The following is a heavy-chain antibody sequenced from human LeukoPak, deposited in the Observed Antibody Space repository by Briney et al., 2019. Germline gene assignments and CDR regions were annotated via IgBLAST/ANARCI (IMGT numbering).Heavy chain of an antibody. Sequence: SETLSLTCTVSGGSISSSSYYWGWIRQPPGKGLEWIGSIYYSGSTYYNPSLKSRVTISVDTSKNQFSLKLSSVTAADTAVYYCARHAVTAYYYYMDVWGKGTTVTISS. CDR2: IYYSGST. V-gene: IGHV4-39*01. D-gene: IGHD5-18*01. CDR3: ARHAVTAYYYYMDV. J-gene: IGHJ6*03. CDR1: GGSISSSSYY.